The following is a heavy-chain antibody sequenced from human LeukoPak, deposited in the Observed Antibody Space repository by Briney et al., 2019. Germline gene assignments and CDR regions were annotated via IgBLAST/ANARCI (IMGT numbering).Heavy chain of an antibody. CDR2: IFYDEITN. V-gene: IGHV3-33*03. CDR1: GPNFKTYG. Sequence: GRSLRLSCAASGPNFKTYGMHWVRQAPGKGLEWVAVIFYDEITNHYADSVKGRFTISRDNSKNTLYLQMNRLSAEDTAVYYCATDGPPEEVVGASFSYWGRGTMVTV. CDR3: ATDGPPEEVVGASFSY. D-gene: IGHD2-15*01. J-gene: IGHJ4*02.